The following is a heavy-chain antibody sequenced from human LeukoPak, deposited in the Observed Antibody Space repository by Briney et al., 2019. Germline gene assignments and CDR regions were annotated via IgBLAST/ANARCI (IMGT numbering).Heavy chain of an antibody. CDR1: GGSISDYF. CDR3: ARDVALSYCGGDCLPEY. Sequence: SETLSLTCTVSGGSISDYFWSWIRQPAGKGLEWIRRIYTSGSTDYNPSLKSRVTMSVDTSNNRFSLKLSSVTAADTAMYYCARDVALSYCGGDCLPEYWGQGTLVTVSP. CDR2: IYTSGST. J-gene: IGHJ4*02. V-gene: IGHV4-4*07. D-gene: IGHD2-21*02.